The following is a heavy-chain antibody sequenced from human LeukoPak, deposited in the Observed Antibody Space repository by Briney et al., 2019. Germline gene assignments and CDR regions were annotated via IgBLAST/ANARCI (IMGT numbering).Heavy chain of an antibody. CDR3: AKDKYSPNINNWFDP. CDR1: GFTFSSYA. Sequence: AGGSLRLSCAASGFTFSSYAMSWVRQAPGKGLEWVSAISGSGGSTYYADSVKGRSTISRDNSKNTLYLQMNSLRAEDTAVYYCAKDKYSPNINNWFDPWGQGTLVTVSS. J-gene: IGHJ5*02. D-gene: IGHD5-18*01. V-gene: IGHV3-23*01. CDR2: ISGSGGST.